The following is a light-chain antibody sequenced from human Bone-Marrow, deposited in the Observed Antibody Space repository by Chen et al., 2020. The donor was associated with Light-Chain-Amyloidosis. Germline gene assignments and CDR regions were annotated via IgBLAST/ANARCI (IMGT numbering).Light chain of an antibody. J-gene: IGLJ3*02. CDR1: NIGSTS. CDR3: QVWDRSSDRPV. CDR2: DDS. Sequence: SYVLTQPSSVSVAPGQPATIACGGNNIGSTSVHWYQQTPGQAPLLVVYDDSDRPSGIPERLSGSNSGNTATLTISRVEAGDEADYYRQVWDRSSDRPVFGGGTKLTVL. V-gene: IGLV3-21*02.